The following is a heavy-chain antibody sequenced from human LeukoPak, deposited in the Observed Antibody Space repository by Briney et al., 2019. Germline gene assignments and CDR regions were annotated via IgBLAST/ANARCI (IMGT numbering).Heavy chain of an antibody. J-gene: IGHJ4*02. Sequence: QPGGSLRLSCAASGFTFSSYSMNWVRQAPGKGLEWVSYISSSSSTMYYADSVKGRFTISRDNAKNSLYLQMNSLRAEDTAVYYCARDFGYYYDSSGYFYYWGQGTLVTVSS. CDR1: GFTFSSYS. V-gene: IGHV3-48*04. CDR2: ISSSSSTM. D-gene: IGHD3-22*01. CDR3: ARDFGYYYDSSGYFYY.